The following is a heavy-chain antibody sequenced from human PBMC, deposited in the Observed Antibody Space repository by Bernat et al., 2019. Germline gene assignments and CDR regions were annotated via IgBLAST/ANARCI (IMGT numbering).Heavy chain of an antibody. CDR1: GFTFSDYY. J-gene: IGHJ3*02. V-gene: IGHV3-11*06. D-gene: IGHD4-23*01. CDR2: ISSSSSYT. Sequence: QVQLVESGGGLVKPGGSLRLSCAASGFTFSDYYMSWIRQAPGKGLEWVSYISSSSSYTNYADSVKGRFTISRDNAKNSLYLQMNSQRAEDTAVYYCARGAVAYGGNGEYAFDIWGQGTMVTVSS. CDR3: ARGAVAYGGNGEYAFDI.